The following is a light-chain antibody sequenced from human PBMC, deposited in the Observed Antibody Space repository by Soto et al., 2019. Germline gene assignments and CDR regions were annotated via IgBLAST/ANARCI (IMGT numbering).Light chain of an antibody. CDR1: SSNIGAGYD. V-gene: IGLV1-40*01. Sequence: QSVLTQPPSVSGAPGQRVTISCTGSSSNIGAGYDVHWYQQLPGTAPKLLIYGNSNRPSGVPDRFSGSKSGTSASLAITGLQAEDVLDYYYQSYVSSRIGSYVCVTGTKVTVL. CDR3: QSYVSSRIGSYV. CDR2: GNS. J-gene: IGLJ1*01.